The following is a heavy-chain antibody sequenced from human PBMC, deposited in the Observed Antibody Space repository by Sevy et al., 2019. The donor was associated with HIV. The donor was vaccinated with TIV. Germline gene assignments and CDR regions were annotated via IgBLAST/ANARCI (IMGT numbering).Heavy chain of an antibody. CDR3: ASSKVVVAATSGGGGGAFDI. CDR1: GYTFTSYG. V-gene: IGHV1-18*04. D-gene: IGHD2-15*01. Sequence: ASVKVSCKASGYTFTSYGISWVRQAPGQGLEWMGWISAYNGNTNYAQKLQGRVTMTTDTSTSTAYVELRSLRSDDTAVYYCASSKVVVAATSGGGGGAFDIWGQGTMVTVSS. J-gene: IGHJ3*02. CDR2: ISAYNGNT.